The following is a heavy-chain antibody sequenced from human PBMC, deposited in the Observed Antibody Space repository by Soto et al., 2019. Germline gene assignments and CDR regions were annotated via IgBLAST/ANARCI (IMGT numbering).Heavy chain of an antibody. Sequence: PSETLSLTCTVSGGSISSGDYYWSWIRQPPGKGLEWIGYIYYSGSTYYNPSLKSRVTISVDTSKNQFSLKLSSVTAADTAVHYCAGAEVVTANQYYGMDVWGQGTKVTVYS. V-gene: IGHV4-30-4*01. CDR2: IYYSGST. CDR3: AGAEVVTANQYYGMDV. D-gene: IGHD2-21*02. CDR1: GGSISSGDYY. J-gene: IGHJ6*02.